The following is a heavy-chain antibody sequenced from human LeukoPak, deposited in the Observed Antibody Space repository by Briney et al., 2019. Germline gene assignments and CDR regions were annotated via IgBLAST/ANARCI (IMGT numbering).Heavy chain of an antibody. J-gene: IGHJ4*02. CDR3: ARTRAYCSSTSCPGDY. D-gene: IGHD2-2*01. Sequence: GGSLRLSCAASGFTFSSYAMSWVRQAPGKGLEWVSAISGSGGSTYYADSVKGRFTISRNNSKNTLYLQMNSLRAEDTAVYYCARTRAYCSSTSCPGDYWGQGTLVTVSS. CDR2: ISGSGGST. CDR1: GFTFSSYA. V-gene: IGHV3-23*01.